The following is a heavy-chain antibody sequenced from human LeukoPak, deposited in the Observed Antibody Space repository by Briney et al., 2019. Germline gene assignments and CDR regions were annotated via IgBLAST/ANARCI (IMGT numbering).Heavy chain of an antibody. D-gene: IGHD6-19*01. CDR3: AKDGGHSGWYDY. V-gene: IGHV3-23*01. Sequence: GGSLRLSCAASGFTFSSYAMSWVRQAPGKGLEWVSAISGSGGSTYYADSVKGRFTITRDNSKNTLYLQMNSLRAEDTAVYYCAKDGGHSGWYDYWGQGTLVTVSS. CDR1: GFTFSSYA. J-gene: IGHJ4*02. CDR2: ISGSGGST.